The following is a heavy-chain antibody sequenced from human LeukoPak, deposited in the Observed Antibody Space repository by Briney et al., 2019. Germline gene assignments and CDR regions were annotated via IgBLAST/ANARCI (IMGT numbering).Heavy chain of an antibody. CDR3: ARAGYSSGHR. Sequence: RGSLRLSCEASGFTFTNYWMNWVRQAPGKGLEWVAFIKEDGSQKYYVDSVKGRFTISRDNAKNSLYLQMNSLGAEDTAIYYCARAGYSSGHRWGQGTLVTVSS. V-gene: IGHV3-7*01. D-gene: IGHD6-19*01. CDR1: GFTFTNYW. J-gene: IGHJ5*02. CDR2: IKEDGSQK.